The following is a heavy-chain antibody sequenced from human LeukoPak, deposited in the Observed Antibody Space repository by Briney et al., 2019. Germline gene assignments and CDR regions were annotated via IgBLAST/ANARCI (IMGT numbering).Heavy chain of an antibody. CDR3: ARAYSSSWYFNWFDP. Sequence: PSETLSLTCTVSGGSINNYFWGWIRQPPGKGLEWIGTIYNSGSTYYNASLESRVTISVDTSKNQFSLKLSSVTAADTAVYYCARAYSSSWYFNWFDPWGQGTLVTVSS. J-gene: IGHJ5*02. V-gene: IGHV4-59*04. D-gene: IGHD6-13*01. CDR1: GGSINNYF. CDR2: IYNSGST.